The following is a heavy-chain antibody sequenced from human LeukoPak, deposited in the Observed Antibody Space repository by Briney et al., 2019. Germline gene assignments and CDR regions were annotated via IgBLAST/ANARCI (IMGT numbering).Heavy chain of an antibody. CDR1: GGSFSSGGYY. J-gene: IGHJ4*02. V-gene: IGHV4-31*03. Sequence: SETLSLTCTVSGGSFSSGGYYWSWIRQHPGKGLEWIGYIYYSGSTYYNPSLKSRVTISVDTSKNQFSLKLSSVTAADTAVYYCARDSITGTFDYWGQGTLVTVSS. CDR2: IYYSGST. D-gene: IGHD1-20*01. CDR3: ARDSITGTFDY.